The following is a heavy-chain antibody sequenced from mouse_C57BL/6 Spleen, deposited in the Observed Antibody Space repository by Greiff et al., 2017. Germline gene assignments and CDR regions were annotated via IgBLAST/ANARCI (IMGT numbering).Heavy chain of an antibody. CDR2: ISNKANGYTT. V-gene: IGHV7-3*01. CDR1: GFTFTDYY. D-gene: IGHD1-1*01. CDR3: ARYSPLYCGSSYRCFAV. J-gene: IGHJ1*03. Sequence: DVMLVESGGGLVQPGGSLSLSCAASGFTFTDYYMSWVRQPPGKALEWLGFISNKANGYTTEYSGCVHGRFVICRDNTKRIIYLKMNALVAGDSTTYDFARYSPLYCGSSYRCFAVWGTEAAVSVSS.